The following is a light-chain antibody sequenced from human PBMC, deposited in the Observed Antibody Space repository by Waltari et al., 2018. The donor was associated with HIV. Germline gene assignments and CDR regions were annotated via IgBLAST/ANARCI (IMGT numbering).Light chain of an antibody. CDR1: SSNIGARYD. Sequence: QSVLTQPPSVSGAPGQSVTISCTGSSSNIGARYDVHWYQQVLGSAPKLLLYVENNLPSGVPDRFSVSQSGTTASLTITGLLPDDETDYYCSAWDTTLSAWVFGGGTKMTVL. CDR2: VEN. J-gene: IGLJ3*02. V-gene: IGLV1-40*01. CDR3: SAWDTTLSAWV.